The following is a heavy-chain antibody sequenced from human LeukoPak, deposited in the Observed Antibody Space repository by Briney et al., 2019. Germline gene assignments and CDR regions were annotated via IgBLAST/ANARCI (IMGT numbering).Heavy chain of an antibody. CDR3: ARWKNLRPYSYSSGAPEGAD. V-gene: IGHV3-21*01. CDR2: TSSSSSYI. J-gene: IGHJ4*02. CDR1: GFTFSSYS. Sequence: GGSLRLSCAASGFTFSSYSMNWVRQAPGKGLEWVSSTSSSSSYIYYADSVKGRFTISRDNAKNSLYLQMNSLRAEDTAVYYCARWKNLRPYSYSSGAPEGADWGQGTLVTVSS. D-gene: IGHD6-19*01.